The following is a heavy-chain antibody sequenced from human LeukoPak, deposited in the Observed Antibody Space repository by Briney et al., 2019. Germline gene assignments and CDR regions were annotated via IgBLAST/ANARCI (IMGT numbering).Heavy chain of an antibody. CDR1: GFTFSSYA. CDR2: ISYDGSNK. V-gene: IGHV3-30-3*01. CDR3: ARDPCSSSWYPYYYYGMDV. Sequence: GRSLRLSCAASGFTFSSYAMHWVRQAPGKGLEWVAVISYDGSNKYYADSVKGRFTISRDNSKNTLYLQMNSLRAEDTAVYYCARDPCSSSWYPYYYYGMDVWGQGTTVTVSS. J-gene: IGHJ6*02. D-gene: IGHD6-13*01.